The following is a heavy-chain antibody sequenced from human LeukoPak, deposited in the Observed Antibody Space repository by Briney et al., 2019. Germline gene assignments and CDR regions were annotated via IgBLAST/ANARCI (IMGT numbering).Heavy chain of an antibody. CDR1: GFTFSRYW. V-gene: IGHV3-7*01. J-gene: IGHJ4*02. D-gene: IGHD5-12*01. CDR2: INQDGSEK. Sequence: PGGSLRLSCVASGFTFSRYWMNWVRQAPGKGLEWVANINQDGSEKNYVDSVKGRFTISRDNAKNSLYLQMNSLRAEGTAVYYCASDYDSGYWGQGTLVTVSS. CDR3: ASDYDSGY.